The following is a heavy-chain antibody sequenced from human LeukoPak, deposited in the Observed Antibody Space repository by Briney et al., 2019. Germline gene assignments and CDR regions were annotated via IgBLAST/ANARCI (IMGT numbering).Heavy chain of an antibody. CDR2: INHSGST. CDR1: GGSFSGYY. Sequence: SETLSLTCAVYGGSFSGYYWSWIRQPPGKGLEWIGEINHSGSTNYNPSLKSRVTISVDTSKNQFSLNLSSVTAADTAVYYCARDRSGLYYFDYWGQGTLVTVSS. D-gene: IGHD5-12*01. V-gene: IGHV4-34*01. J-gene: IGHJ4*02. CDR3: ARDRSGLYYFDY.